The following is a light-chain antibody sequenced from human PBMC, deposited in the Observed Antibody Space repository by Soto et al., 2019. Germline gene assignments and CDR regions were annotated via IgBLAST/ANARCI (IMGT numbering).Light chain of an antibody. CDR3: SSHTCSSTLAV. V-gene: IGLV2-14*01. CDR1: SSDVGGYNY. J-gene: IGLJ1*01. CDR2: DVS. Sequence: QSALTQPASVSESPGQSITISCTGTSSDVGGYNYVSWYQQHPGKAPKLMIYDVSNRPSGVSNRFSGSKSGNTASLTISGLQAEDEADYYCSSHTCSSTLAVFGTGTKVTV.